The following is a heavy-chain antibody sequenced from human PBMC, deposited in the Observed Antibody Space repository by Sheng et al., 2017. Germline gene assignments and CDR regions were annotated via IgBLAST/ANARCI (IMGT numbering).Heavy chain of an antibody. CDR2: IRSKANSYAT. J-gene: IGHJ5*02. Sequence: EVQLVESGGGLVQPGGSLKLSCAASGFTFSGSAMHWVRQASGKGLEWVGRIRSKANSYATAYAASVKGRFTISRDDSKNTAYLQMNSLKTEDTAVYYCTRPRLPDNWFDPWGQGTLVTVSS. V-gene: IGHV3-73*02. D-gene: IGHD4-17*01. CDR1: GFTFSGSA. CDR3: TRPRLPDNWFDP.